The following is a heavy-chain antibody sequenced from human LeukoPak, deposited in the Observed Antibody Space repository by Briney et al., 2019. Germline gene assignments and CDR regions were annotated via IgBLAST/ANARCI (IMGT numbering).Heavy chain of an antibody. V-gene: IGHV4-59*01. J-gene: IGHJ3*02. CDR1: GGSISSYY. CDR2: IYYSGST. Sequence: NSSETQSLTCTVSGGSISSYYWSWFRQPPGKGLEWIGYIYYSGSTNYNPSLHNRITISVDTSRTRVSLQLTSVTAADTAFYYCARGLTEFGGGDDAFDIWGQGTMVTVAS. CDR3: ARGLTEFGGGDDAFDI. D-gene: IGHD3-10*01.